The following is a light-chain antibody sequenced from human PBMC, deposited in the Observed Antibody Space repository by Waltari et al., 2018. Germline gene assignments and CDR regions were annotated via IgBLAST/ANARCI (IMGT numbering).Light chain of an antibody. CDR2: KAS. Sequence: DIQMTQSPSTLSASVGERVTITCRASQYVKNNLAWYQQKPGKAPKVLIHKASRLESGVPSRFSGSGFGTEFTLTISSLQPDDFATYYCQEYDSLPITFGGGTKVDIK. CDR1: QYVKNN. J-gene: IGKJ4*01. V-gene: IGKV1-5*03. CDR3: QEYDSLPIT.